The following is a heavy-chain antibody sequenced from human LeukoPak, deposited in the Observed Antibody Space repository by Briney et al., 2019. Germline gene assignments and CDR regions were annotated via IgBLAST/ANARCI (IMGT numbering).Heavy chain of an antibody. D-gene: IGHD3-22*01. CDR2: IYPGDSDT. J-gene: IGHJ4*02. CDR1: GYSFTSYW. V-gene: IGHV5-51*01. CDR3: ARHVHDSSGYSDY. Sequence: GESLKISCKGSGYSFTSYWIGWVRQMPGKGLEWVGIIYPGDSDTRYSPSFQGQVTISADKSISTAYLQWSSLKASDTAMYYCARHVHDSSGYSDYWGQGTLVTVSS.